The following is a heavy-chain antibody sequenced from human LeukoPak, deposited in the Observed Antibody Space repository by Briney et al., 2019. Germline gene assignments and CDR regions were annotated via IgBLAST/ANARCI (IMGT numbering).Heavy chain of an antibody. CDR3: AKGTKPVVTIPDY. Sequence: PGRSLRLSCAASGFTFSSYGMHWVRQAPGKGLEWVSSTSSSSAYTFYAESGKGRFTISRDNAKNSLFLQMNSLRAEDTAMYYCAKGTKPVVTIPDYWGQGILVTVSS. CDR2: TSSSSAYT. CDR1: GFTFSSYG. V-gene: IGHV3-21*04. D-gene: IGHD2-21*02. J-gene: IGHJ4*02.